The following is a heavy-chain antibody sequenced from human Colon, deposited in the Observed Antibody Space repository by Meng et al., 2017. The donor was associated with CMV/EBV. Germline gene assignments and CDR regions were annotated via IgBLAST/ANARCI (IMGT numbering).Heavy chain of an antibody. D-gene: IGHD3-3*01. CDR1: GYTFNGYF. CDR3: ATFGGDFDY. J-gene: IGHJ4*02. CDR2: INPVTGDT. Sequence: QGQLVQFGAEVKEPGASVKVSCKTSGYTFNGYFMHWVRQAPGQGLEWMGWINPVTGDTSYAQKFQVRVTMTRDTSISTAYMELSSLRSDDTAVYYCATFGGDFDYWGQGTLVTVSS. V-gene: IGHV1-2*02.